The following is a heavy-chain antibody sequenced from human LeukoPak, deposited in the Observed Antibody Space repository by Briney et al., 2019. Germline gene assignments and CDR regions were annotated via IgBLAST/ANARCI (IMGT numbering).Heavy chain of an antibody. V-gene: IGHV3-7*01. Sequence: GGSLRLSCTASGFAFSSYWMGGVRQARGKRLEWVANMNIDGTEKYYADSAKRRFTISRDNARNSVYLQLNSLRVEATAVYYCARDPVEWELLLDYWGQGTLVTVSS. CDR1: GFAFSSYW. CDR2: MNIDGTEK. J-gene: IGHJ4*02. CDR3: ARDPVEWELLLDY. D-gene: IGHD1-26*01.